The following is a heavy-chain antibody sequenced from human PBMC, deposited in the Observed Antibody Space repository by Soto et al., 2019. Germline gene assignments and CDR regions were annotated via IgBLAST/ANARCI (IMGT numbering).Heavy chain of an antibody. D-gene: IGHD2-2*01. CDR2: IIPILRSV. Sequence: SVKVSCKASGDTLGSFAFSWVRQAPGQGLEWLGGIIPILRSVSHAQRFQGRLTITADESSRTVFMELSRLTSEDTADYYCATEGVSVPAGTFEYWGQGTPVTVSS. CDR1: GDTLGSFA. CDR3: ATEGVSVPAGTFEY. V-gene: IGHV1-69*10. J-gene: IGHJ4*02.